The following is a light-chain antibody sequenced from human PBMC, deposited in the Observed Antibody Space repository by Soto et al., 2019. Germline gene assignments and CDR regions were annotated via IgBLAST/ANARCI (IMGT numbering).Light chain of an antibody. Sequence: QSALSQHPSASGSPGQSVTISCTGTSSDVGGYNYVSWYQHHPGKAPKLMTYEATNRPSVVPDRFSGSKSGNTASLTFSGRQDEDDSDYYCSSSEGSNNVVFGGGTKVTVL. CDR3: SSSEGSNNVV. V-gene: IGLV2-8*01. CDR1: SSDVGGYNY. J-gene: IGLJ2*01. CDR2: EAT.